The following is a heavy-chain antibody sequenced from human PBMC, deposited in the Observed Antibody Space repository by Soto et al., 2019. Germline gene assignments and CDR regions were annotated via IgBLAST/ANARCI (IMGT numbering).Heavy chain of an antibody. CDR3: ARGTSMIVVVITEKIDAFDI. Sequence: QVQLVESGGGLVKPGGSLRLSCAASGFTFSDYYMSWIRQAPGKGLEWVSYISSSSSYTNYADSVKGRFTISRDNTKNSMYLQMNSLRAKETAVYYCARGTSMIVVVITEKIDAFDIWGQGTMVTVSS. D-gene: IGHD3-22*01. J-gene: IGHJ3*02. CDR1: GFTFSDYY. CDR2: ISSSSSYT. V-gene: IGHV3-11*05.